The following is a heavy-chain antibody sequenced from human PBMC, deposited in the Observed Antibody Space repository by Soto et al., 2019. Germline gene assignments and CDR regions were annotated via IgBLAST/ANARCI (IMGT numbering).Heavy chain of an antibody. CDR2: NYYSGAT. D-gene: IGHD3-10*01. Sequence: SETLSLTCTVSGVSVSSNSYYWTWIRQPPGKGLEWIGHNYYSGATNYNPSLKSRVTISIDTSKNQFSLKVNSVSASDTAVYYCARGGVGSGSYNWFDPWGQGALVTVSS. CDR1: GVSVSSNSYY. J-gene: IGHJ5*02. CDR3: ARGGVGSGSYNWFDP. V-gene: IGHV4-61*01.